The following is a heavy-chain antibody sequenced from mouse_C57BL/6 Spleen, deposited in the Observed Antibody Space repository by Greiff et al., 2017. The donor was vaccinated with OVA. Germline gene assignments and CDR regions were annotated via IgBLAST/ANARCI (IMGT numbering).Heavy chain of an antibody. D-gene: IGHD1-1*01. CDR2: ISSGSSTI. J-gene: IGHJ1*03. V-gene: IGHV5-17*01. CDR3: ARRDYGSWYFDV. CDR1: GFTFSDYG. Sequence: EVQGVESGGGLVKPGGSLKLSCAASGFTFSDYGMHWVRQAPEKGLEWVAYISSGSSTIYYADTVKGRFTISRDNAKNTLFLQMTSLRSEDTAMYYCARRDYGSWYFDVWGTGTTVTVSS.